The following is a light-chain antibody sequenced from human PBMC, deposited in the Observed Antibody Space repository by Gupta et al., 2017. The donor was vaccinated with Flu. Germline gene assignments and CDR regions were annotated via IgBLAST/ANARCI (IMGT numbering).Light chain of an antibody. CDR2: AAS. CDR3: QHTYNPPWT. CDR1: QSINKY. Sequence: DIQLTQSPSSLSASVGDRVTITCRASQSINKYVNWYQHKPGKAPKLLVYAASSLQSGVPSRFSGSGSRTDFPLTISPLQPEEVATYFYQHTYNPPWTFGQGTNVEI. V-gene: IGKV1-39*01. J-gene: IGKJ1*01.